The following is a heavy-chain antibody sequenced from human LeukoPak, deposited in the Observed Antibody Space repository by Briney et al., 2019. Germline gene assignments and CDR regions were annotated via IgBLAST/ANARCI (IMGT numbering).Heavy chain of an antibody. V-gene: IGHV3-74*01. CDR1: GFTFSKYW. D-gene: IGHD6-19*01. J-gene: IGHJ4*02. CDR2: INSDGSST. Sequence: GGSLRLSCAASGFTFSKYWMHWVRQAPGQGLVWVARINSDGSSTNYADSADSVKGRFTISRDNAKNTLHLQMNSLRAEDTAVYYCARDGIALAEYYLDYSGQGTLVTVSS. CDR3: ARDGIALAEYYLDY.